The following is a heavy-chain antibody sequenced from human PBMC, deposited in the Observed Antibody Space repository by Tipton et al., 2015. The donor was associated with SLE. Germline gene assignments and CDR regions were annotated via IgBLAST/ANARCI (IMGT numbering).Heavy chain of an antibody. J-gene: IGHJ5*01. Sequence: LRLSCAASGFNFDDYAMHWVRQAPGKGLEWVATMHHNGSTYYNPSLRSRVAVSMDTSRNQFSLRLKSVTAADTAVYYCATGHFDFWGQGRLVTVSS. V-gene: IGHV4-38-2*01. D-gene: IGHD1-1*01. CDR1: GFNFDDYA. CDR3: ATGHFDF. CDR2: MHHNGST.